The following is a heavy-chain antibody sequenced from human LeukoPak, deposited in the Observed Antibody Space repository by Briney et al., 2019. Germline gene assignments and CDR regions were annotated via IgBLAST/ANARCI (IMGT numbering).Heavy chain of an antibody. CDR1: GYTLTELS. CDR2: MNPNSGNT. Sequence: ASVKVSCKVSGYTLTELSMHWVRQATGQGLEWMGWMNPNSGNTGYAQKFQGRVTITRNTSISTAYMELSSLRSEDTAVYYCARVTGRYSSSWYLGYWGQGTLVTVSS. D-gene: IGHD6-13*01. V-gene: IGHV1-8*03. J-gene: IGHJ4*02. CDR3: ARVTGRYSSSWYLGY.